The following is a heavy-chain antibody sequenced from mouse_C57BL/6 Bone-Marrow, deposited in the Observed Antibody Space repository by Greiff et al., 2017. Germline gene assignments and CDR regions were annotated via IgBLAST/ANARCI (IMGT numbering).Heavy chain of an antibody. D-gene: IGHD2-3*01. J-gene: IGHJ2*01. CDR3: AREGYGGYSYYCDY. V-gene: IGHV1-55*01. CDR2: FYPGSGST. CDR1: GYSFTSYW. Sequence: QVQLQQPGAVLVKPGTSVKMSCKASGYSFTSYWITWVRQRPGQGLEWIGDFYPGSGSTNYNEKFKSKATLTVDTSSSTAYMQLSSLPSEGAAVYDGAREGYGGYSYYCDYWGRGTTLTVSS.